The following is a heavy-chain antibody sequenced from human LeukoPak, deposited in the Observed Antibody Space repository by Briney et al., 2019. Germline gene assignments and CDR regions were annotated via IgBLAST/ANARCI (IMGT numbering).Heavy chain of an antibody. V-gene: IGHV3-23*01. CDR3: AKGDGSTYVTHFDF. CDR1: GFTFRSCA. Sequence: GGSLRLSCAAYGFTFRSCAMHWVRQAPGKGLEWVSGISDSGVSAFYTHSVKGRFTISRDNSKNTLYLQMSSLRAEDTAVYYCAKGDGSTYVTHFDFWGQGTLVSVSS. CDR2: ISDSGVSA. J-gene: IGHJ4*02. D-gene: IGHD5-18*01.